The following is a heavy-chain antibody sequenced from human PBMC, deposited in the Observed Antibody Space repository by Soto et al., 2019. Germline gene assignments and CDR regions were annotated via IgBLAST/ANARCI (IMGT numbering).Heavy chain of an antibody. CDR1: GFTFSSYA. J-gene: IGHJ4*02. D-gene: IGHD3-3*01. CDR3: AKDHLRIATDFWSGYYLSAFDY. CDR2: ISGSGGST. Sequence: EVQLLESGGGLVQPGGSLRLSCAASGFTFSSYAMSWVRQAPGKGLEWVSAISGSGGSTYYVDSVKGRFTISRDNSKNTLYLQMNSLRAEDTAVYYCAKDHLRIATDFWSGYYLSAFDYWGQGTLVTVSS. V-gene: IGHV3-23*01.